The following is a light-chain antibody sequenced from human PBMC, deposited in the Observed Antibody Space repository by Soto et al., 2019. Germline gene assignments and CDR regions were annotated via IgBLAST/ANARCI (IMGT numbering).Light chain of an antibody. V-gene: IGKV1-39*01. J-gene: IGKJ5*01. CDR3: QQSYSNPIT. CDR1: QSISSY. CDR2: AAS. Sequence: DIQMTQSPSSLCASVGGRFAITCRASQSISSYLNWYQQKPGKAPKLLXYAASSLQSGVPSRFSGSGSGTDFTLTISSLQPEDFETYYCQQSYSNPITFGQGTRLEIK.